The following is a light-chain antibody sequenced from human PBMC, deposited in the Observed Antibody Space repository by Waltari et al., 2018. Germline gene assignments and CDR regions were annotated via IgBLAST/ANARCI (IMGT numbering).Light chain of an antibody. V-gene: IGLV1-47*01. CDR1: SSNIGSNF. CDR2: SNN. CDR3: ASWDDSLSGRI. J-gene: IGLJ2*01. Sequence: QSVLFQPPSASGTPGQRVTISCSGSSSNIGSNFVFWYQQFPERAPKLVIYSNNQRHSVVPDRVSGAKSGTSAALTRSVLRSEDEADYYCASWDDSLSGRIFGCGTKLTVL.